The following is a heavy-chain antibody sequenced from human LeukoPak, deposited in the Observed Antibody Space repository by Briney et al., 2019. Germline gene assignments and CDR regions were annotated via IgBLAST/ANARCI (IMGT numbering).Heavy chain of an antibody. CDR3: ARVCIRFLEWLSPGGYYYMDV. CDR2: IIPSGGST. Sequence: ASVKVSCKASGYTFTSYYMHWVRQAPGQGLEWLGIIIPSGGSTSYAQKFQGRVTMTRDTSTSTVYMELSSLRSGDTAVYYCARVCIRFLEWLSPGGYYYMDVWGKGTTVTVSS. J-gene: IGHJ6*03. D-gene: IGHD3-3*01. CDR1: GYTFTSYY. V-gene: IGHV1-46*03.